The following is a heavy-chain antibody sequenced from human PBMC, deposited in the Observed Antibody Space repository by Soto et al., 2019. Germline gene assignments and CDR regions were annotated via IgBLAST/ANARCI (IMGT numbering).Heavy chain of an antibody. CDR1: SNSYY. D-gene: IGHD2-2*01. CDR3: ARYGVASPSFCDY. J-gene: IGHJ4*02. CDR2: IYYSGDT. Sequence: SNSYYWGWIRQPPGKGLEWVGSIYYSGDTYYRSSLRSRVTISVDTSKNQFSLKLRSVTAADTAVYYCARYGVASPSFCDYWGQGTLVTVSS. V-gene: IGHV4-39*01.